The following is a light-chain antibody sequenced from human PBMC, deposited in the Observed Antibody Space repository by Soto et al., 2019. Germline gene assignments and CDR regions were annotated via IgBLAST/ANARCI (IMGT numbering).Light chain of an antibody. CDR3: SSYTSSASVV. V-gene: IGLV2-14*01. CDR1: SSDVGGYNY. J-gene: IGLJ2*01. CDR2: DVS. Sequence: QSALTQPASVSGSPGQSITISCTGTSSDVGGYNYVSWYQQHPGKAPKLMIYDVSNRPSGVSNRFSGSKSGNTASLIISGLQAEDEAEYSCSSYTSSASVVFGGGTEVTVL.